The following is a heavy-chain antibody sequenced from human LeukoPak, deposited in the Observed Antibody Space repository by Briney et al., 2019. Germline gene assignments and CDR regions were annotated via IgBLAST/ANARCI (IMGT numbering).Heavy chain of an antibody. CDR3: AKQWSFDY. D-gene: IGHD2-15*01. J-gene: IGHJ4*02. CDR1: GCTFSSYG. V-gene: IGHV3-30*02. Sequence: GGSLRLSCAASGCTFSSYGMHWVRQAPGKGLEWVAFIWSDGTNKYYADSVKGRFTLSRDNSKNTLYLQMNSLRAEDTAVYYCAKQWSFDYWGQGTLVTVSS. CDR2: IWSDGTNK.